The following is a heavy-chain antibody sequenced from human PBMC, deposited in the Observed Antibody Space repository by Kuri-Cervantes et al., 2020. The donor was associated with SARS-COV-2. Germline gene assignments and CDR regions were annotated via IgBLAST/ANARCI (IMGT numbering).Heavy chain of an antibody. CDR1: GFTFSDYY. CDR3: ARDLNGGSDY. J-gene: IGHJ4*02. D-gene: IGHD3-10*01. CDR2: ISSSSSYT. V-gene: IGHV3-11*05. Sequence: GGSLRLSCAASGFTFSDYYMSWIRQAPGKGLEWVSYISSSSSYTNYSDSVKGRFTISRDNAKNSQYLQMNSLRAEDTAVYYCARDLNGGSDYWGEGTLVTVSS.